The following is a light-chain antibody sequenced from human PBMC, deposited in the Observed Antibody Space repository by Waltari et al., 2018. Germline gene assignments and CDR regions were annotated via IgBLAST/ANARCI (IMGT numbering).Light chain of an antibody. V-gene: IGLV2-23*02. CDR1: SSDVGGYNY. CDR2: DVS. J-gene: IGLJ2*01. CDR3: CSYAGSSTHVL. Sequence: QSALTQPASVSGSPGQPITISCTGTSSDVGGYNYVSWYQQYPAKAPKLMIYDVSKRPSGVSNRFSGSKSGNTASLTISGLQAEDEADYYCCSYAGSSTHVLFGGGTKLTVL.